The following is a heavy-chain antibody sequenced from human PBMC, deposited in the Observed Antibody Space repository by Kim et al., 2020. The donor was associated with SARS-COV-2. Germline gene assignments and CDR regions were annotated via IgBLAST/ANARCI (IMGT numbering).Heavy chain of an antibody. CDR2: ISSSGNNT. D-gene: IGHD2-15*01. J-gene: IGHJ4*02. V-gene: IGHV3-23*01. CDR3: AKGLGGSYSAGDC. CDR1: GFTFSSYA. Sequence: GGSLRLSCAASGFTFSSYAMNWVRQAPGKGLEWVSVISSSGNNTYYAGSVKGRFTISRDNSKNTLYLQMNSLRVEDTAVYYCAKGLGGSYSAGDCWGQGTLVTISS.